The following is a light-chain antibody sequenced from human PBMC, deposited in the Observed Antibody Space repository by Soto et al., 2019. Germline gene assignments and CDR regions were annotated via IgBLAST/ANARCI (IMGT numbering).Light chain of an antibody. V-gene: IGKV1-6*01. Sequence: AIQMTQSPSSLSASVGDRVTITCRATQGIRNDLAWYQQKPGKAPNLLIYGASNLQSGVPSRFSGSGSGTDFTLTISGLQPEDSATYYCLQDYNYPRTFGQGTKLEIK. J-gene: IGKJ2*01. CDR2: GAS. CDR1: QGIRND. CDR3: LQDYNYPRT.